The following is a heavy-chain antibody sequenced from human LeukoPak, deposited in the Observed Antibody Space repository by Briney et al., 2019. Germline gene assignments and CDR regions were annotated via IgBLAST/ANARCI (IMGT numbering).Heavy chain of an antibody. Sequence: GGSLRLSCAASGFTFSSYAMSWVRQAPGKGLEWVASLNQDGSEKYYVDSVKGRFTISRDNAQKSLYLEVKSLSAKDTAVYYCARAVTSTEGYWGQGTLVTVSS. J-gene: IGHJ4*02. CDR2: LNQDGSEK. CDR3: ARAVTSTEGY. CDR1: GFTFSSYA. V-gene: IGHV3-7*03.